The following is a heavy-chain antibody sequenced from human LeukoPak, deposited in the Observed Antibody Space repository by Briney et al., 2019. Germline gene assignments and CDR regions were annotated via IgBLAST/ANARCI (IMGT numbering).Heavy chain of an antibody. D-gene: IGHD3-22*01. J-gene: IGHJ4*02. CDR2: ISDDASGT. CDR1: GFTFRNYG. V-gene: IGHV3-30*18. Sequence: GGSLRLSCAASGFTFRNYGMHWVRQAPGKGLEWVAVISDDASGTNYAISVKGRFTISRDNSKNTLYLEMSSLRVEDTALYYCAKEVAKIVAWDSWGQGTLVTVSS. CDR3: AKEVAKIVAWDS.